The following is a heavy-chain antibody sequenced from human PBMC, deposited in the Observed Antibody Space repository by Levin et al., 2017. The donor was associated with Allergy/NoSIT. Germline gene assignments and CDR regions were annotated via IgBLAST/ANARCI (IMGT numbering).Heavy chain of an antibody. Sequence: SETLSLTCTVSGGSISSSSYYWGWIRQPPGKGLEWIGSIYYSGSTYYNPSLKSRVTISVDTSKNQFSLKLSSVTAADTAVYHCARPWVYCSGGSCYPDAFDIWGQGTMVTVSS. CDR1: GGSISSSSYY. J-gene: IGHJ3*02. CDR3: ARPWVYCSGGSCYPDAFDI. V-gene: IGHV4-39*01. D-gene: IGHD2-15*01. CDR2: IYYSGST.